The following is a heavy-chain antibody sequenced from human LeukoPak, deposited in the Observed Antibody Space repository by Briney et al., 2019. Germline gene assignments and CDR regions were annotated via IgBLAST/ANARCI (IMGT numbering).Heavy chain of an antibody. D-gene: IGHD3-22*01. Sequence: GGSLRLSCAASGFTFSTYSMNWVRQPPGKGLEWVSSITGSGSYIYYTDSVKGRFTISRDNAKNSLYLQMDTLRAEDTAVYYCARGGSGSFDSWGQGTLVTVSP. V-gene: IGHV3-21*01. CDR1: GFTFSTYS. J-gene: IGHJ4*02. CDR2: ITGSGSYI. CDR3: ARGGSGSFDS.